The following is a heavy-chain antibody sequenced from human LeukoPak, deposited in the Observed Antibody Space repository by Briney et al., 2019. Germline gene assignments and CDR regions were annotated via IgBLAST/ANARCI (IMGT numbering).Heavy chain of an antibody. D-gene: IGHD3-10*01. V-gene: IGHV4-39*01. CDR2: MSYSGST. CDR3: ARFYTASQYGSGYMDV. J-gene: IGHJ6*03. Sequence: SETLSLTCTVSGGSISSSSYYWGWIRQPPGKGLEWIGSMSYSGSTYYNPSLKSRVTIAVDTSKTQFSLKLSSVTAADTAVYYCARFYTASQYGSGYMDVWGKGTTVTVSS. CDR1: GGSISSSSYY.